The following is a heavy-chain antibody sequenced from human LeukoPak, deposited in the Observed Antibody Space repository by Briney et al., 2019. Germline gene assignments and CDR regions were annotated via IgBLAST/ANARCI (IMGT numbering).Heavy chain of an antibody. Sequence: KSSETLSLTCTVSGGSISSYYWSWIRQPPGKGLEWIGYIYYSGSTNYNPSLKSRVTISVDTSKNQFSLKLSSVTAADTAVYYCARASGRMTSYGMDVWGQGTTVTVSS. CDR3: ARASGRMTSYGMDV. J-gene: IGHJ6*02. CDR2: IYYSGST. V-gene: IGHV4-59*01. CDR1: GGSISSYY.